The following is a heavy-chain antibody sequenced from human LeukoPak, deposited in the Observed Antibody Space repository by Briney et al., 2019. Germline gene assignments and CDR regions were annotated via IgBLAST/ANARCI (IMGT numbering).Heavy chain of an antibody. J-gene: IGHJ4*02. CDR3: ARDRRSPHGGYDWGHLDS. V-gene: IGHV3-11*01. Sequence: PGGSLRLSCAASGFTLSDYYMTWIRQAPGKGLEWVSNMNQNSDTIYYADSVKGRFTISRDNAKSSLYLHMNSLRVEDTAVYYCARDRRSPHGGYDWGHLDSCGQGALVAVSS. CDR1: GFTLSDYY. D-gene: IGHD5-12*01. CDR2: MNQNSDTI.